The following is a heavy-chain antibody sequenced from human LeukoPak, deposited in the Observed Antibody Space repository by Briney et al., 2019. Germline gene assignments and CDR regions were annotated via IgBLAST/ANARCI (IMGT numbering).Heavy chain of an antibody. CDR1: GYTLTELS. D-gene: IGHD3-22*01. J-gene: IGHJ3*02. V-gene: IGHV1-24*01. Sequence: ASVKVSCKVSGYTLTELSMHWVRQAPGKGLEWMGGFDPEDGETIYAQKFQGRVTMTEDTPTDTAYMELSSLRSEDTAVYYCATDYYDSSGYYYLDAFDIWGQGTMVTVSS. CDR3: ATDYYDSSGYYYLDAFDI. CDR2: FDPEDGET.